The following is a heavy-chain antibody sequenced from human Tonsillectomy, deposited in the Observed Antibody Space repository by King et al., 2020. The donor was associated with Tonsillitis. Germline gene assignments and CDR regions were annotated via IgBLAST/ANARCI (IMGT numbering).Heavy chain of an antibody. CDR1: GFSFNNAW. D-gene: IGHD1-26*01. CDR3: ARSGSYYEFDS. V-gene: IGHV3-15*01. CDR2: IKSNTDGGTI. J-gene: IGHJ4*01. Sequence: VQLVESGGGLVKPGGSLRLSCAASGFSFNNAWMSWVRQAPGKXLEWVGRIKSNTDGGTIDYAAPVKGRFXVSRDDSKNXLYLQMNSLKTEDTAVYYCARSGSYYEFDSWGXXXLVTVXS.